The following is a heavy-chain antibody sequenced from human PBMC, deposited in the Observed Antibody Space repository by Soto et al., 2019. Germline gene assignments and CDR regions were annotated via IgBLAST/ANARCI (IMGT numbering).Heavy chain of an antibody. V-gene: IGHV3-23*01. CDR2: ISGGGDTT. D-gene: IGHD3-10*01. CDR1: GFTFNNYA. CDR3: AKGRGGSGSRTPRVDF. J-gene: IGHJ4*02. Sequence: EVQLLESGGGLVQPGGSLRLSCAASGFTFNNYAMTWVRQAPGKGLEWVSAISGGGDTTSYADSVKGRFTVSRDGSKNTLYLQMSSLRAEDTALYYWAKGRGGSGSRTPRVDFWGQGTLVTVSS.